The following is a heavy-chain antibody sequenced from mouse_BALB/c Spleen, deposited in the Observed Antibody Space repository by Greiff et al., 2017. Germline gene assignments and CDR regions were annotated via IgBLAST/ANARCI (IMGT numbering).Heavy chain of an antibody. D-gene: IGHD1-1*01. J-gene: IGHJ1*01. V-gene: IGHV5-12-2*01. Sequence: EVQRVESGGGLVQPGGSLKLSCAASGFTFSSYTMSWVRQTPEKRLEWVAYISNGGGSTYYPDTVKGRFTISRDNAKNTLYLQMSSLKSEDTAMYYCARRDYSNWYFDVWGAGTTVTVSS. CDR3: ARRDYSNWYFDV. CDR1: GFTFSSYT. CDR2: ISNGGGST.